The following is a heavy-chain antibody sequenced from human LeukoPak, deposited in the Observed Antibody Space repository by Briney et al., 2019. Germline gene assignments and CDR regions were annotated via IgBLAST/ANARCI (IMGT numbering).Heavy chain of an antibody. J-gene: IGHJ6*02. D-gene: IGHD3-10*01. CDR3: ARESLLWFGELRYYYGMDV. CDR2: INPSGGST. CDR1: GYTFTSYG. Sequence: GASVKVSCKASGYTFTSYGISWVRQAPGQGLEWMGIINPSGGSTSYAQKFQGRVTMTRDTSTSTVYMELSSLRSEDTAVYYCARESLLWFGELRYYYGMDVWGQGTTVTVSS. V-gene: IGHV1-46*01.